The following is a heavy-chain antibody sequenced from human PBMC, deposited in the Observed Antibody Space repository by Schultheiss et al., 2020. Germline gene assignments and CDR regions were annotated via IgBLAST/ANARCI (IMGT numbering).Heavy chain of an antibody. J-gene: IGHJ4*02. CDR1: GFTFDDYA. CDR3: ARDDGLDY. D-gene: IGHD5-24*01. V-gene: IGHV3-9*01. CDR2: ISWNSGSI. Sequence: GGSLRLSCAASGFTFDDYAMHWVRQAPGKGLEWVSGISWNSGSIGYADSVKGRFTISRDNAKNSLYLQMNSLRAEDTAVYYCARDDGLDYWGQGTLVTVSS.